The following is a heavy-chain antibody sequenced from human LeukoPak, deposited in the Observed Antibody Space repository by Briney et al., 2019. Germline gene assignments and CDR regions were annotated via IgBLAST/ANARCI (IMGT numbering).Heavy chain of an antibody. D-gene: IGHD3-22*01. CDR2: ISAYNGNT. Sequence: ASVKISCKASGYTFTSYGISWVRQAPGRGLEWMGWISAYNGNTNYAQKVQGRVTMTTDTSTSTAYMELRSLRSDDTAVYYCARGIVEYYYDSSGYYSGYYFDYWGQGTLVTVSS. J-gene: IGHJ4*02. CDR3: ARGIVEYYYDSSGYYSGYYFDY. CDR1: GYTFTSYG. V-gene: IGHV1-18*01.